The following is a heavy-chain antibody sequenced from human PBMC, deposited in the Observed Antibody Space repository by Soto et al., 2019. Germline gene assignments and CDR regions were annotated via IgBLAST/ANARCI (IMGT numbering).Heavy chain of an antibody. V-gene: IGHV5-51*01. J-gene: IGHJ5*02. CDR1: GYRFTSDW. CDR2: IYPGDSDT. D-gene: IGHD4-17*01. Sequence: GEALKISCKGSGYRFTSDWIAWVRQMPGKGLEWMGIIYPGDSDTRYSPSFQGQVTISADKSITTVYLQWRSLKASDTAMYYCARLYGDGNWFDPWGQGTLVTVSS. CDR3: ARLYGDGNWFDP.